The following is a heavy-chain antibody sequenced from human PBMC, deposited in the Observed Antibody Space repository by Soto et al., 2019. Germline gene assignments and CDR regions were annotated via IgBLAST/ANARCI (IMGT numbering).Heavy chain of an antibody. D-gene: IGHD6-19*01. V-gene: IGHV4-34*01. Sequence: QVQLQQWGAGLLKPSETLSLTSAVYGGSFSGYYWSWIRRPPGKGLEWIGEINHSGSTNYNPSLKCRVNISVDKTKQEFTLHLSAVTAGDTAVYYCARGLMARSGWSHYYYYYYMDVWGKGTTVSVSS. CDR1: GGSFSGYY. CDR3: ARGLMARSGWSHYYYYYYMDV. J-gene: IGHJ6*03. CDR2: INHSGST.